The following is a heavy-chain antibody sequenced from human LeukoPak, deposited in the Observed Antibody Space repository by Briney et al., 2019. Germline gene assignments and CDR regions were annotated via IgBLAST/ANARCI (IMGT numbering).Heavy chain of an antibody. CDR2: IYYSGNT. V-gene: IGHV4-38-2*01. D-gene: IGHD4-11*01. CDR1: GYSITNGYY. Sequence: SETLSLTCAVSGYSITNGYYWAWIRQSPGKGLEWIGNIYYSGNTYHNPSLKSRVTISVDTSKNQFSLMLSSVTAADTAVYYCARHYSNYFFDYWGQGTLVTVSS. J-gene: IGHJ4*02. CDR3: ARHYSNYFFDY.